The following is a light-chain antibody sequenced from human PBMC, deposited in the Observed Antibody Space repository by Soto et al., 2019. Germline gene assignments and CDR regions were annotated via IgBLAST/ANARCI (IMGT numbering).Light chain of an antibody. J-gene: IGKJ2*01. CDR3: QQSYSNAYT. CDR2: DAS. V-gene: IGKV1-33*01. CDR1: QDISNY. Sequence: DIQMTQSPSALSASVVDRFTITFQASQDISNYLNWYQQKPGKAPKLLIYDASNLETGVPSRFSGSGSGTEFTLTISSLQPDDFATYYCQQSYSNAYTFGQGTKVDIK.